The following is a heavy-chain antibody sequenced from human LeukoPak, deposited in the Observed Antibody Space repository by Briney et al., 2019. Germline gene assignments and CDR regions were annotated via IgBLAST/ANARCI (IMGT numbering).Heavy chain of an antibody. CDR2: IYYSGST. CDR1: GGSISSGTYS. J-gene: IGHJ4*02. Sequence: SETLSLTCSVSGGSISSGTYSWGWIRQPPGKGLEWIATIYYSGSTYYNPSLRSRVTRSVDTSKNQFSLKLSSVTAADTAAYYCARHYSSGIQLWGYDYWGQGTLVTVSS. V-gene: IGHV4-39*01. CDR3: ARHYSSGIQLWGYDY. D-gene: IGHD5-18*01.